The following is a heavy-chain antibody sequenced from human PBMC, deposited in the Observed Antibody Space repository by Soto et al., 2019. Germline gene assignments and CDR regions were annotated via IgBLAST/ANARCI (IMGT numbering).Heavy chain of an antibody. CDR2: ISPTSGAI. CDR3: ARGSAHIQVQTFDY. Sequence: GGSMILSCPASGFNFSDYSMHWVRQATGKGLEWVSSISPTSGAIYYADSVKGRLTISRDNAKNSLFLQMNSLRAEDTAVYSCARGSAHIQVQTFDYWGQGTLVTVSS. D-gene: IGHD1-1*01. CDR1: GFNFSDYS. V-gene: IGHV3-21*01. J-gene: IGHJ4*02.